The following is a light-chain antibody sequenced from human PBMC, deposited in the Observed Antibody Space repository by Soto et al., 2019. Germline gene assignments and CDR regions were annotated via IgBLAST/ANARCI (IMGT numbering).Light chain of an antibody. CDR3: QQYNKWPRWT. CDR2: GAS. CDR1: QSIAFS. J-gene: IGKJ1*01. V-gene: IGKV3-15*01. Sequence: EIVMTQSPATLSVSPGEGATLSCRASQSIAFSLAWYQQKPGQAPRLLIYGASIRAAGIPARFSGSGSGTEFILTISSLQSEDFAVYYCQQYNKWPRWTFGQGTKVDIK.